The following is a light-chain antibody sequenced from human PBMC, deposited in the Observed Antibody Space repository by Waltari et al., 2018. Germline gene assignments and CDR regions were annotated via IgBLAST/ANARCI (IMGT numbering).Light chain of an antibody. CDR1: QTIRNY. V-gene: IGKV1-39*01. J-gene: IGKJ3*01. CDR2: AAS. CDR3: QETYTTLFT. Sequence: DIQMTQSPPSLAASVGDSVNITCRASQTIRNYLNWYQQRPGKAPKLRISAASRLQSGVPTRFSGSGSGTDFALAISSLQPEDFVAYHWQETYTTLFTFGPGTKVEIK.